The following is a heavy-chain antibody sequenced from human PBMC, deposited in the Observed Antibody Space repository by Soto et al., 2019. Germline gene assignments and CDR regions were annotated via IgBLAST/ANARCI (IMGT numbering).Heavy chain of an antibody. Sequence: QVQLVQSGAEVKKPGASVKVSCKASGYTFTGYYMHWVRQAPGQGLEWMGWINPNSGGTNYAQKFQGWVTMTRDTSISTVYRELSRLRSDDTAVYYCAREIVGATNWFDPWGQGTLVTVSS. D-gene: IGHD1-26*01. CDR3: AREIVGATNWFDP. J-gene: IGHJ5*02. CDR1: GYTFTGYY. V-gene: IGHV1-2*04. CDR2: INPNSGGT.